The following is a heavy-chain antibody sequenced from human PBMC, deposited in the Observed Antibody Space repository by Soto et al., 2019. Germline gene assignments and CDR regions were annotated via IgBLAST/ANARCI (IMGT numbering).Heavy chain of an antibody. V-gene: IGHV1-69*04. CDR3: AREGLVLVPTTVNSDYYYYAMDV. CDR2: IIPILGIA. D-gene: IGHD2-2*01. CDR1: GGTLSSYT. J-gene: IGHJ6*02. Sequence: SVKVSCKASGGTLSSYTISWVRQAPGQGLEWMGRIIPILGIANYAQKFQGRVTITADESTSTAYMELSSLRSEDTAVYYCAREGLVLVPTTVNSDYYYYAMDVWGQGTTVTVSS.